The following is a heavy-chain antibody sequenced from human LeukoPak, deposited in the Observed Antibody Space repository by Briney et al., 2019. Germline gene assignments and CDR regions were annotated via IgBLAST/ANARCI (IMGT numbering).Heavy chain of an antibody. D-gene: IGHD2-15*01. J-gene: IGHJ4*02. CDR2: IYYSGST. V-gene: IGHV4-39*01. CDR3: ARSTWGSGPLLD. CDR1: GGSISSSSYY. Sequence: KASETLSLTCTVSGGSISSSSYYWGWIRQPPGKGLEWIGSIYYSGSTYYNPSLKSRVTISVDTSKNQFSLKLSSVTAAGTAVYYCARSTWGSGPLLDWGQGTLVTVSS.